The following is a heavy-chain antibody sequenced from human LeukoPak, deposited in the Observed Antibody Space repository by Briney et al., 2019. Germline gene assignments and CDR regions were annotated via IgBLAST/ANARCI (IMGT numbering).Heavy chain of an antibody. Sequence: SETLSLTCAVYGGSFSGYYWSWIRQPPGKGLEWIGEINHSGSTNYNPSLKSRVTISVDTSKNQFSLKLSSVTAADTAVYYCARGIYLYYYGSGSPIIAPSFDYWGQGTLVTVSS. CDR3: ARGIYLYYYGSGSPIIAPSFDY. J-gene: IGHJ4*02. D-gene: IGHD3-10*01. V-gene: IGHV4-34*01. CDR2: INHSGST. CDR1: GGSFSGYY.